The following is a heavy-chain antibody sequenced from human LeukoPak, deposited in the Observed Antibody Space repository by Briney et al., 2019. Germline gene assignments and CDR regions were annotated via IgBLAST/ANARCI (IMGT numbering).Heavy chain of an antibody. CDR3: ARDRAWNYFDY. CDR2: ISNDGSRK. V-gene: IGHV3-30*03. CDR1: GFTFSRHG. Sequence: GGSLRLSCAPSGFTFSRHGMHWVRQAPGKGLEWVAIISNDGSRKYYAHSVEGRFTISRDNSKNTLYLQMDSLRAEDTAVYYCARDRAWNYFDYWGQGIVVTVSP. J-gene: IGHJ4*02. D-gene: IGHD3-3*01.